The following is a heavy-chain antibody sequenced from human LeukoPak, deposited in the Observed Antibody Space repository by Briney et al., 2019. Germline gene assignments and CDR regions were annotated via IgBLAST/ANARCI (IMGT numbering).Heavy chain of an antibody. V-gene: IGHV3-9*03. CDR3: AKGLRSSRWPHFDY. CDR1: GFTFDDYA. Sequence: GGSLRLSCAASGFTFDDYAMHWVRQAPGKGLEWVPGISWNSGSIGYADSVKGRFTISRDNAKNSLYLQMNSLRPEDMALYYCAKGLRSSRWPHFDYWGQGTLVTVSS. J-gene: IGHJ4*02. CDR2: ISWNSGSI. D-gene: IGHD5-24*01.